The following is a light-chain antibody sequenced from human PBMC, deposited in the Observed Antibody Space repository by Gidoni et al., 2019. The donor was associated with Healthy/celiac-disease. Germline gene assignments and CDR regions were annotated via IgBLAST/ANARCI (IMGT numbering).Light chain of an antibody. J-gene: IGLJ2*01. CDR3: QAWDSSTVV. CDR2: QDI. V-gene: IGLV3-1*01. Sequence: SYELTQPPSVSVSPGQTASITCSGDKLGDKYACWYQQKPGQSPVLVIYQDIKRPSGIPERFSGSNSGNTATLTISGTQAIDEADYYWQAWDSSTVVFGGGTKLTVL. CDR1: KLGDKY.